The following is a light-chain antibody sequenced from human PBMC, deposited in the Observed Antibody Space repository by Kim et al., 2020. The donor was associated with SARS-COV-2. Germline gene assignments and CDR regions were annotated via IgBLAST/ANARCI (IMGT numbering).Light chain of an antibody. CDR3: NSRDSSVNNTV. CDR2: GKN. V-gene: IGLV3-19*01. J-gene: IGLJ7*01. CDR1: SLRSYY. Sequence: SSELTQDPAVSVALGQTVRITCQGDSLRSYYASWYQQKPGQAPVLVIYGKNNRPSGIPDRFSGSSSGNKASLTIPGAQAEDEADYYCNSRDSSVNNTVFG.